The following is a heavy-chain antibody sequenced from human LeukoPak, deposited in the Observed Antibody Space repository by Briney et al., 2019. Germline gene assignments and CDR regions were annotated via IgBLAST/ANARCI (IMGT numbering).Heavy chain of an antibody. CDR2: IKSKTDGGTT. V-gene: IGHV3-15*01. CDR3: TTDSPYYYDSSYNAFDI. Sequence: GGSLRLSCAASGFTFSNAWMSWVRQAPGKGREWVGRIKSKTDGGTTEYAAPVKGRFTISRDDSKNTLYLQMNSLKTEDTAVYYCTTDSPYYYDSSYNAFDIWGQGTMVTVSS. J-gene: IGHJ3*02. CDR1: GFTFSNAW. D-gene: IGHD3-22*01.